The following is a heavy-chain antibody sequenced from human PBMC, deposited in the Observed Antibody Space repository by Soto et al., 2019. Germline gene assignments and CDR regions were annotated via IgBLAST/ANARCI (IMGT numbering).Heavy chain of an antibody. Sequence: QVQLVQSGAEVKKPGSSVKVSCKASGGTLSSYPISWVRQAPGQGLEWMGRIIPILGLQNYAEKFQGRLTITADKTTTTAYMELSSLRSEDTAVYYCARPRDDSGSYCWFDPWGQGTLVTVSS. CDR3: ARPRDDSGSYCWFDP. D-gene: IGHD3-10*01. CDR1: GGTLSSYP. J-gene: IGHJ5*02. V-gene: IGHV1-69*02. CDR2: IIPILGLQ.